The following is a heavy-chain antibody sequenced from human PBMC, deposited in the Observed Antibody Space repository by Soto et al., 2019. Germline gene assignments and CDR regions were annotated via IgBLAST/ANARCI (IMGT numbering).Heavy chain of an antibody. V-gene: IGHV3-23*01. CDR1: GFTFSSYA. J-gene: IGHJ4*02. Sequence: GGSLRLSCAASGFTFSSYAMSWVRQAPGKGLEWVSAISGSGGSTYYADSVKGRFTISRDNSKNTLYLQMNSLRAEDTAVYYCAKDVAGGYSYAWFNYWGQGTLVTVSS. CDR3: AKDVAGGYSYAWFNY. CDR2: ISGSGGST. D-gene: IGHD5-18*01.